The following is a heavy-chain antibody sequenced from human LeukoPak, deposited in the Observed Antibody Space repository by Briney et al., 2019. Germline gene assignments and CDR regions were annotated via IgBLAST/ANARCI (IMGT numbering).Heavy chain of an antibody. J-gene: IGHJ4*02. Sequence: PGGSLRLSCAASGFIFSTFGMHWVRQAPGKGLEGGAYISYDGSRKNYADSVKGRFTISRDNSKNTLFLQMSSLKAEDTAVYYCAKKLIGNVDYFDYWGQGTLVTVSS. CDR1: GFIFSTFG. CDR2: ISYDGSRK. CDR3: AKKLIGNVDYFDY. V-gene: IGHV3-30*02. D-gene: IGHD3-22*01.